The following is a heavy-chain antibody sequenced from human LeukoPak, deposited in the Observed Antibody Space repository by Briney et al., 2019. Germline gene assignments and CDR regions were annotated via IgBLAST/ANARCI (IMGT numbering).Heavy chain of an antibody. CDR1: GFIFSSYA. CDR2: ISGSGGST. CDR3: AKGGDFWSSYSPYFDY. V-gene: IGHV3-23*01. D-gene: IGHD3-3*01. J-gene: IGHJ4*02. Sequence: PGGSLRLSCAASGFIFSSYAMSWVRQAPGKGLEWVSAISGSGGSTYYADSVKGRFTISRDNSKNTLYLQMNSLRAEDTAVYYCAKGGDFWSSYSPYFDYWGQGTLVTVSS.